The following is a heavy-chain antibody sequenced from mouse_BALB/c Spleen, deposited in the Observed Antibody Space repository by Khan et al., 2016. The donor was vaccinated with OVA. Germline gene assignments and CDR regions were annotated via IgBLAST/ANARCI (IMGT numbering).Heavy chain of an antibody. CDR1: GYTLTNYG. V-gene: IGHV9-3-1*01. CDR2: INTYTGEP. D-gene: IGHD2-1*01. Sequence: QIQLVQSGPELKKPGETVKISCKASGYTLTNYGMNWVKQAPGKGLKWMGWINTYTGEPTYAEDFKGRIAFSLETSASTAYLQINNLKNEETATYCCARSNGNYWFAYWGQGTLVTVSA. CDR3: ARSNGNYWFAY. J-gene: IGHJ3*01.